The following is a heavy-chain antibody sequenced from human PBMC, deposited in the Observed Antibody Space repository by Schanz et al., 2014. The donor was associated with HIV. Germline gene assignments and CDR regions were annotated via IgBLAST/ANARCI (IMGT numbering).Heavy chain of an antibody. D-gene: IGHD2-2*02. CDR1: GFTLSSFT. J-gene: IGHJ6*02. CDR3: ARASFDTNSTNSIIHGMDV. Sequence: VQLLEFGGGSVRPGESLRLSCATSGFTLSSFTMNWVRQAPGKGLEWVSSISSSSSYTYYADSVKGRFTISRDNAKNSLYLQMNSLRDEDTAVYYCARASFDTNSTNSIIHGMDVWGQGTTVTVSS. V-gene: IGHV3-21*02. CDR2: ISSSSSYT.